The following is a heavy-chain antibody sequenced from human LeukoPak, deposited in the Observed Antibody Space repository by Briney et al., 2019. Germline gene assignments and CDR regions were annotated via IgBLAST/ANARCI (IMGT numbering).Heavy chain of an antibody. J-gene: IGHJ6*02. D-gene: IGHD3-22*01. CDR3: AKSSDSSRRYTHGLAV. V-gene: IGHV3-23*01. Sequence: GGSLRLSCAASGFTFTTYAIAWVPRAPGKGVEWVSSVIATDASTRYADSVRGRFTISRNNLRNTVYLQMNSLRAEDTAIYYCAKSSDSSRRYTHGLAVWGQGTTVTVSS. CDR1: GFTFTTYA. CDR2: VIATDAST.